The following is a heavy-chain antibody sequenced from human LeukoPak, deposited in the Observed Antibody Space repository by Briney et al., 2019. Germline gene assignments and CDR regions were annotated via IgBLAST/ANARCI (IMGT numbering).Heavy chain of an antibody. Sequence: ASVKVSCKASGYTFTSYAMHWVRQAPGQRLEWMGWINAGNRNTKYSQKFQGRVTITRDTSASTAYMELSSLRSEDTAVYYCATNHITMVRGVPSPYYYGMDVWGKGTTVTVSS. D-gene: IGHD3-10*01. V-gene: IGHV1-3*01. CDR2: INAGNRNT. J-gene: IGHJ6*04. CDR3: ATNHITMVRGVPSPYYYGMDV. CDR1: GYTFTSYA.